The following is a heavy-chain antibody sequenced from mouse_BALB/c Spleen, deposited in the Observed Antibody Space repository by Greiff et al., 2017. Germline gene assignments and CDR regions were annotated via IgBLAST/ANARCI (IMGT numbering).Heavy chain of an antibody. CDR1: GYTFTSYW. D-gene: IGHD2-14*01. Sequence: QVQLKESGAELVRPGASVKLSCKASGYTFTSYWINWVKQRPGQGLEWIGNIYPSDSYTNYNQKFKDKATLTVDKSSSTAYMQLSSPTSEDSAVYYCTRSGGRYDDGSYYLDYWGQGTTLTVSS. V-gene: IGHV1-69*02. J-gene: IGHJ2*01. CDR3: TRSGGRYDDGSYYLDY. CDR2: IYPSDSYT.